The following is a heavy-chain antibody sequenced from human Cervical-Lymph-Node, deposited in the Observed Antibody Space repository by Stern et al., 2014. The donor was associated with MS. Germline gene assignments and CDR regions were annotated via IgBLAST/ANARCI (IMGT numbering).Heavy chain of an antibody. V-gene: IGHV3-7*01. J-gene: IGHJ4*02. CDR1: GFTFSRFW. Sequence: EVQLVESGGGLVQPGGSLRLSCEASGFTFSRFWMSWVRQAPGKGLEWVANINQDGREEYYVGSVKGRFTVARDNARDSLYLQMNSLRAEDTAVYFCASTFWFESNRNWYSNTAPFDYWGQGSLVTVSS. CDR3: ASTFWFESNRNWYSNTAPFDY. CDR2: INQDGREE. D-gene: IGHD1-1*01.